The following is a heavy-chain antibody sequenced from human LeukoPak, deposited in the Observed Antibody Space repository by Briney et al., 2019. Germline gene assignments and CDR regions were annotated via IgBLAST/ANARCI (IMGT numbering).Heavy chain of an antibody. Sequence: SETLSLTCTVSGGSISSHYWSWIRQPPGKGLEWIGYIYYSGSTNYNPSLKSRVTISVDTSKNQFSLKLSSVTAADTAVYYCAGAGPGVQLWLLGYYYYMDVWGKGTMVTVSS. J-gene: IGHJ6*03. CDR1: GGSISSHY. CDR2: IYYSGST. CDR3: AGAGPGVQLWLLGYYYYMDV. D-gene: IGHD5-18*01. V-gene: IGHV4-59*11.